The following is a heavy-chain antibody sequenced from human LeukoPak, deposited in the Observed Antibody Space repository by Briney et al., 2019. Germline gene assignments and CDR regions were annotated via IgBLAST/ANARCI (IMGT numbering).Heavy chain of an antibody. CDR3: ARDHRMFLVVPAAIGRFDP. D-gene: IGHD2-2*01. Sequence: GGSLRLSCAASGFTFSSYGMHWVRQAPGKGLAWVAVIWYDGSNKYYADSVKGRFTISRDNSKNTLYLQMNSLRAEDTAVYYCARDHRMFLVVPAAIGRFDPWGQGTLVSVSS. J-gene: IGHJ5*02. CDR2: IWYDGSNK. V-gene: IGHV3-33*01. CDR1: GFTFSSYG.